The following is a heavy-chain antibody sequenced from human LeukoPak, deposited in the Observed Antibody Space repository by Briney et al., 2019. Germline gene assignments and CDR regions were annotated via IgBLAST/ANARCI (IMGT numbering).Heavy chain of an antibody. CDR1: GGSISSSSYY. Sequence: SETLSLTCTVSGGSISSSSYYWGWIRQPPGKGLEWIGSIYYSGSTYYNPSLKSRVTISVDTSKNQFSLKLSSVTAADTAVYYCARRLSDGYSYGCFDYWGQGTLVTVSS. CDR3: ARRLSDGYSYGCFDY. CDR2: IYYSGST. V-gene: IGHV4-39*01. J-gene: IGHJ4*02. D-gene: IGHD5-18*01.